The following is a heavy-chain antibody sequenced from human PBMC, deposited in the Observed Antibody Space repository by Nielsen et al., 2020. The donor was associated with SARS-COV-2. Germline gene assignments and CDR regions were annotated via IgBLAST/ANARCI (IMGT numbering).Heavy chain of an antibody. CDR1: GFTFDDYG. CDR3: AKYTVSGEYLNYYYYYGMDV. CDR2: ISYDGSNK. D-gene: IGHD3-16*01. V-gene: IGHV3-30*18. Sequence: GGSLRLSCAASGFTFDDYGMSWVRQAPGKGLEWVAVISYDGSNKYYADSVKGRFTISRDNSKNTLYLQMNSLRAEDTAVYYCAKYTVSGEYLNYYYYYGMDVWGQGTTVTVSS. J-gene: IGHJ6*02.